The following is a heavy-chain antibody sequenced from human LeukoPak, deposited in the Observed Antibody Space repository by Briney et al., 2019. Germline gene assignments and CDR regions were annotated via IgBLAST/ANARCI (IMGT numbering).Heavy chain of an antibody. V-gene: IGHV1-46*01. CDR3: ARDLGYCSSTSCYNYYYYYGMDV. D-gene: IGHD2-2*02. CDR2: INPSGGST. J-gene: IGHJ6*02. CDR1: GGTFSSYA. Sequence: GSSVKVSCKASGGTFSSYAISWVRQAPGQGLEWMGIINPSGGSTSYAQKFQGRVTMTRDTSTSTVYMELSSLRSEDTAVYYCARDLGYCSSTSCYNYYYYYGMDVWGQGTTVTVSS.